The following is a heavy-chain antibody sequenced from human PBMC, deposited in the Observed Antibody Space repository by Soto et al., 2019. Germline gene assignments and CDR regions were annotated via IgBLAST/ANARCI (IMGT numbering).Heavy chain of an antibody. CDR1: GGSISSSSYY. D-gene: IGHD3-10*01. Sequence: PSETLSLTCTVSGGSISSSSYYWGWIRQPPGKGLEWIGSIYYSGSTYYNPSLKSRVTISVDTSKNQFSLKLSSVTAADTAVYYCAREYYYGSAPPPNWGKGTLVTGYS. J-gene: IGHJ4*02. V-gene: IGHV4-39*01. CDR2: IYYSGST. CDR3: AREYYYGSAPPPN.